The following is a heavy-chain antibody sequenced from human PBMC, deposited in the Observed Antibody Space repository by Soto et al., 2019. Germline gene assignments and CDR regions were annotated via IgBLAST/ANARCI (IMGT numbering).Heavy chain of an antibody. CDR2: IHYSGCP. CDR3: TRCGDAYKHGH. Sequence: QVQLQQSGPGLVKPSETLSLTCTVPAASVNTGTYYWAWIRQHTGKGLEWIGFIHYSGCPNYNPSLKSRVTMSVDTSNNQFSLKLTSVNAAHTAVYYCTRCGDAYKHGHWGQGTLVTVSS. CDR1: AASVNTGTYY. V-gene: IGHV4-61*01. J-gene: IGHJ4*02. D-gene: IGHD1-1*01.